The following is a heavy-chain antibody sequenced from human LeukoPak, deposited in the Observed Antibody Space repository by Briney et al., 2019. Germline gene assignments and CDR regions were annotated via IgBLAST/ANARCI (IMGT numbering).Heavy chain of an antibody. Sequence: SETLSLTCAVYGGSFSGYYWSWIRQPPGKGLEWIGEINHSGSTNYNPSLKSRVTISVDTSKNQFSLKLSSVTAADTAVYYCARGSKSLFAWGQGTLVTVSS. CDR2: INHSGST. J-gene: IGHJ4*02. D-gene: IGHD3-16*01. CDR1: GGSFSGYY. CDR3: ARGSKSLFA. V-gene: IGHV4-34*01.